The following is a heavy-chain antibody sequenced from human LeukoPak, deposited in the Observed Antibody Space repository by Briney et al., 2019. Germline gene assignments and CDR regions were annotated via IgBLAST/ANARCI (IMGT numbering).Heavy chain of an antibody. D-gene: IGHD3-10*01. V-gene: IGHV4-34*01. J-gene: IGHJ4*02. CDR2: INHSGST. CDR1: GFTFSSYA. CDR3: ARGGLNYYGSGSYSDY. Sequence: GSLRLSCAASGFTFSSYAMSWVRQAPGKGLEWIGEINHSGSTNYNPSLKSRVTISVDTSKNQLSLKLSSVTAADTAVYYCARGGLNYYGSGSYSDYWGQGTLVTVSS.